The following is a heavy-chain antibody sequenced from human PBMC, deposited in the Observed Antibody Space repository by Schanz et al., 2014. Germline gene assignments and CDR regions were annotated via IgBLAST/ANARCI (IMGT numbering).Heavy chain of an antibody. CDR2: INHSGST. CDR1: GGSFSGYY. V-gene: IGHV4-34*01. J-gene: IGHJ4*02. CDR3: ARARGSNRGPRKYYFDY. Sequence: QVQLQQWGAGLLKPSETLSLTCAVYGGSFSGYYWSWIRQPPGKGLEWIGEINHSGSTNYNPSLKSRVTISVDTSKNPFSRKVSSVTAADTAVYYCARARGSNRGPRKYYFDYWGQGTLVTVSS.